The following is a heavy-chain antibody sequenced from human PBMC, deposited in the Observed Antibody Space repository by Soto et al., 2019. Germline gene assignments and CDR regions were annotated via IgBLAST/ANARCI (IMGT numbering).Heavy chain of an antibody. CDR2: INPNSGGT. D-gene: IGHD6-13*01. V-gene: IGHV1-2*04. J-gene: IGHJ4*02. CDR1: GYTFTGYY. CDR3: ARDQGPLPSETSARIAAAGTSPFDY. Sequence: ASVKVSCKASGYTFTGYYMHWVRQAPGQGLEWMGWINPNSGGTNYAQKFQGWVTMTRDTSISTAYMELSRLRSDDTAVYYCARDQGPLPSETSARIAAAGTSPFDYWGQGTLVTVSS.